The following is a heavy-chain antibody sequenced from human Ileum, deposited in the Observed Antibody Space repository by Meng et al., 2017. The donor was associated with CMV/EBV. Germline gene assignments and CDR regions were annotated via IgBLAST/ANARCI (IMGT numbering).Heavy chain of an antibody. Sequence: LCVSEGHLVEPRGPLRFSCTAAGFTFSTYHMVWVRPAPGKGRAWVSDISTSGGSTYYAESVKGRFTISRDNSKNTLYLQMNSLRAEDTALYHCAKAKSGGSSYDYWGQGTLVTVSS. CDR1: GFTFSTYH. D-gene: IGHD1-26*01. CDR2: ISTSGGST. V-gene: IGHV3-23*01. J-gene: IGHJ4*02. CDR3: AKAKSGGSSYDY.